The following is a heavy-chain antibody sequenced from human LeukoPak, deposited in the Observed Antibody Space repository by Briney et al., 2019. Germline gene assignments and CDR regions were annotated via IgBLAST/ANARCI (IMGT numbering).Heavy chain of an antibody. V-gene: IGHV4-39*07. D-gene: IGHD1-26*01. CDR3: ARVLVGATNGFDS. CDR2: IYKSGTA. CDR1: GDSISSSRYY. J-gene: IGHJ4*02. Sequence: SETLSLTCTVSGDSISSSRYYWGWIRQPPGKGLEWIGSIYKSGTAYYNPSLKSRVTISVDTSKNQVSLMFFSVTAADTAVYYCARVLVGATNGFDSWGQGTLVTVSS.